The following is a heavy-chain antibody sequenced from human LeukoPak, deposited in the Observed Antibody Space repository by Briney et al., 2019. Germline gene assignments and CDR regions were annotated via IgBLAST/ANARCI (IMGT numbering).Heavy chain of an antibody. D-gene: IGHD2-21*02. CDR1: GFTISSYA. V-gene: IGHV3-23*01. J-gene: IGHJ4*02. Sequence: GSLRLSCAASGFTISSYAMSWVRQAPGKGLEWVSGITGSGGRTYYADSVKGRFTISRDNSKNTLYLQMNSLRAEDTALFYCAKAGLTTIYYFDFWGQGTLVTVSS. CDR2: ITGSGGRT. CDR3: AKAGLTTIYYFDF.